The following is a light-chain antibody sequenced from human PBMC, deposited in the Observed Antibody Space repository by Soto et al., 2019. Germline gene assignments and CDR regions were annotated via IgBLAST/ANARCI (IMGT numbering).Light chain of an antibody. Sequence: DIQLTQSPSFLSASVGDRVTITCRASQGIRTYLAWYQQKPGKAPNLLVYAASTLQSGVPSRFSGSGSGTEFTLTISSLQPEDFASYYCQQLNSYPLTFGGWTKVAI. J-gene: IGKJ4*01. CDR3: QQLNSYPLT. V-gene: IGKV1-9*01. CDR2: AAS. CDR1: QGIRTY.